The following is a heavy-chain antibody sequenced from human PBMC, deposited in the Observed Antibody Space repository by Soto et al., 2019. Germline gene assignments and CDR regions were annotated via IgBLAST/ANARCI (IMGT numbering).Heavy chain of an antibody. J-gene: IGHJ6*02. CDR2: INHSGST. V-gene: IGHV4-34*01. CDR3: ARLDGYHHFMYF. CDR1: GGSFSGYY. D-gene: IGHD6-13*01. Sequence: SETLSLTCAVYGGSFSGYYWSWIRQPPGKGLEWIGEINHSGSTNYNPSLKSRVTISVDTSKNQFSLKLSSVTAADTAVYYCARLDGYHHFMYFCGQGSTVPVSS.